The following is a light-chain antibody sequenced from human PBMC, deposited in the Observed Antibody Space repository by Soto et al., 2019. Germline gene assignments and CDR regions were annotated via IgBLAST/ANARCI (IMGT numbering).Light chain of an antibody. CDR2: EVS. Sequence: QSALTQPPSASGSPGQSVTISCTGTSSDIGGYDYVSWYQQHPGKAPKLIIYEVSKRPSGVPDRFSGSKSGNTASLTVSGLQAEDEADYYCSTHTTSGALQVFGTGTKLTVL. V-gene: IGLV2-8*01. CDR3: STHTTSGALQV. CDR1: SSDIGGYDY. J-gene: IGLJ1*01.